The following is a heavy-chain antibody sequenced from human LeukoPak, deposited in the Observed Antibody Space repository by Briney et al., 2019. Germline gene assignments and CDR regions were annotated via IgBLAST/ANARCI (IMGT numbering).Heavy chain of an antibody. CDR1: GFTFSTYT. D-gene: IGHD3-10*01. CDR3: AKDPQKGRFSYYVDY. J-gene: IGHJ4*02. Sequence: GGSLRLSCAASGFTFSTYTMSWVRQAPGGGLEWVSGIGGTVPTRYYANSVKGRSTISRDNSKNTVYLQMNNLRPEDTAVYYCAKDPQKGRFSYYVDYWGQGTLVIVSS. CDR2: IGGTVPTR. V-gene: IGHV3-23*01.